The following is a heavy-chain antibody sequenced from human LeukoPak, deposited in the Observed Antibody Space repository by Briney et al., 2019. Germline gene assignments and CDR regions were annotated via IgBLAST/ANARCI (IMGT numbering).Heavy chain of an antibody. CDR1: GFTFSDYY. Sequence: GGSLRLSCAASGFTFSDYYMSWIRQAPGKGLEWVSYISSSGSTIYYADSVKGRFTISRDNAKNSLYLQMNSLRAEDTAVYYCARDWYYYDSSGYSSYWYFDLWGRGTLVTVSS. CDR2: ISSSGSTI. V-gene: IGHV3-11*01. CDR3: ARDWYYYDSSGYSSYWYFDL. D-gene: IGHD3-22*01. J-gene: IGHJ2*01.